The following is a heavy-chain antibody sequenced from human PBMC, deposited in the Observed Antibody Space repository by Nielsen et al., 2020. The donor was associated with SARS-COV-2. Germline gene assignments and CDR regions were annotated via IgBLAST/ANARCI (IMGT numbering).Heavy chain of an antibody. CDR1: GFTFDDYA. D-gene: IGHD5-18*01. CDR2: ISSGSDYI. CDR3: ARHVDTAMVMAYFDY. Sequence: GESLKISCAASGFTFDDYAMHWVRQAPGKGLEWVSSISSGSDYIYYADSVKGRFSISRDNAKNSVYLQMSSLRPEDTAVYYCARHVDTAMVMAYFDYWGQGTLVTVSS. J-gene: IGHJ4*02. V-gene: IGHV3-21*01.